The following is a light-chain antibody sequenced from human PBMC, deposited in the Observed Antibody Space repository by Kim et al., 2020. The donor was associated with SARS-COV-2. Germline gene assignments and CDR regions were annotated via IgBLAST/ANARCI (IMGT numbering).Light chain of an antibody. CDR2: LAS. CDR1: QSLLHDNGYFY. Sequence: EPASMSCTSSQSLLHDNGYFYVDWYVQKSGNPPQLLLSLASSRASGVPARFSGSASGTMFTLNISRVEAHDVGVYYCMQVLESPDTFGQGTRLEI. J-gene: IGKJ2*01. V-gene: IGKV2-28*01. CDR3: MQVLESPDT.